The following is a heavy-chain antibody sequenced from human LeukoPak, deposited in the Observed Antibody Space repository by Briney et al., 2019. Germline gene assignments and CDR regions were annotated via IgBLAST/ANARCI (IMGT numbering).Heavy chain of an antibody. D-gene: IGHD4-23*01. J-gene: IGHJ3*02. CDR3: ARPLGGSHDAFDI. CDR2: IYPGDSDT. V-gene: IGHV5-51*01. CDR1: GYIITSSW. Sequence: AESLKISSTGCGYIITSSWNGWLRQLRGEGLEWVGIIYPGDSDTRYSPSFQGQVTISADKSISTAYLQWSSLKASDTAMYYCARPLGGSHDAFDIWGQGTMVTVSS.